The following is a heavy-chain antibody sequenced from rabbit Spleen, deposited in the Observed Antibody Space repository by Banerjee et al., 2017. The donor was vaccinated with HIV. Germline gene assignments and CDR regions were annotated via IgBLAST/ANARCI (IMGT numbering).Heavy chain of an antibody. Sequence: VESGGGLVQPGASLTLTCTASGFSFSSSYDMCWVRQAPGKGLEWIGCIYTGNNKNYYASWAKGRFTISKTSSTTVTLQMTSLTAADTATYFCARDTGTSFSTYGMDLWGQGTLVTVS. CDR3: ARDTGTSFSTYGMDL. D-gene: IGHD8-1*01. CDR1: GFSFSSSYD. CDR2: IYTGNNKN. J-gene: IGHJ6*01. V-gene: IGHV1S40*01.